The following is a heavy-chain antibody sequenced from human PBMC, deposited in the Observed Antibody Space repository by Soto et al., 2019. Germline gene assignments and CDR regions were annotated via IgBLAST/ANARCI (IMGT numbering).Heavy chain of an antibody. CDR2: IIPIFGTA. Sequence: ASVKVSCKASGVTFSRYAISWVRQAPGQGLEWMGGIIPIFGTANYAQKFQGRVTITADKSTSTAYMELSSLRSEDTDVYYCARRSTSLVDYYYGMDVWGQGTTVTVS. V-gene: IGHV1-69*06. CDR3: ARRSTSLVDYYYGMDV. J-gene: IGHJ6*02. CDR1: GVTFSRYA. D-gene: IGHD2-2*01.